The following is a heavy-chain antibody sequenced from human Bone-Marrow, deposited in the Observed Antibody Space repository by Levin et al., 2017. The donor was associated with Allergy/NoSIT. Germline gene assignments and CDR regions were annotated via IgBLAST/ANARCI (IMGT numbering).Heavy chain of an antibody. J-gene: IGHJ4*02. CDR1: GGSFSGYY. CDR2: INHSGST. V-gene: IGHV4-34*01. Sequence: PSETLSLTCAVYGGSFSGYYWSWIRQPPGKGLEWIGEINHSGSTNYNPSLKSRVTISVDTSKNQFSLKLSSVTAADTAVYYCARECLGELSLVGDYYFDYWGQGTLVTVSS. D-gene: IGHD3-16*02. CDR3: ARECLGELSLVGDYYFDY.